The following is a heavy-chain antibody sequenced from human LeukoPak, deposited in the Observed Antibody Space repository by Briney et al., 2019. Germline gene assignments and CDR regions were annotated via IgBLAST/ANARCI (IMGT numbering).Heavy chain of an antibody. Sequence: GESLKISCKGSGYSFTSYLIGWVRQLPGKGLEWMGIIYPGDSDTRYSPSFQGQVTISADKSINTAYLQWSSLKASDTAMYYCARSDSGSYFFFDYWGQGTLVTVSS. CDR2: IYPGDSDT. J-gene: IGHJ4*02. CDR3: ARSDSGSYFFFDY. V-gene: IGHV5-51*01. D-gene: IGHD1-26*01. CDR1: GYSFTSYL.